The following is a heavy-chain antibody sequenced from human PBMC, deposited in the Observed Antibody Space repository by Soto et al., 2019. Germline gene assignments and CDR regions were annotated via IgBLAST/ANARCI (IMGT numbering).Heavy chain of an antibody. J-gene: IGHJ6*02. CDR1: GFTFSSYS. D-gene: IGHD3-3*01. CDR3: ARAPGYYDFWSGYYTDYYYYYGMDV. Sequence: GGSLRLSCAASGFTFSSYSMNWVRQAPGKGLEWVSSISSSSSYIYYADSVKGRFTISRDNAKNSLYLQMNSLRVEDTAVYYCARAPGYYDFWSGYYTDYYYYYGMDVWGQGTTVTVSS. CDR2: ISSSSSYI. V-gene: IGHV3-21*01.